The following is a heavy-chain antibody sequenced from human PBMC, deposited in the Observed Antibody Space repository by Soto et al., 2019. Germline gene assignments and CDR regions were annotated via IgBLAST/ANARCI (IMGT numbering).Heavy chain of an antibody. CDR2: IYYSGST. CDR3: ARDTEAVAAGPAFDI. D-gene: IGHD6-19*01. V-gene: IGHV4-59*01. CDR1: GGSISSYY. J-gene: IGHJ3*02. Sequence: PSETLSLTCTVSGGSISSYYWSWIRQPPGKGLEWIGYIYYSGSTNYNPSLKSRVTISVDTSKNQFSLKLSSVTAADTAVYYCARDTEAVAAGPAFDIWGQGNMVPVSS.